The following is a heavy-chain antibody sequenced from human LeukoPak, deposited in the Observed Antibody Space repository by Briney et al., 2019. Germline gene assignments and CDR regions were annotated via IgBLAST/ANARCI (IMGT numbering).Heavy chain of an antibody. J-gene: IGHJ6*02. CDR1: ADTLTELS. CDR3: ATDIVPYCSSTSCYRGYYYYGMDV. CDR2: FFPEVSQT. Sequence: ASGTVSCTVSADTLTELSMHCVRHAPRNGLEWVGGFFPEVSQTIYAQTIQDRLTITEDTSTDTACMEGSSLLSKPTAISFCATDIVPYCSSTSCYRGYYYYGMDVWGQGTTVTVS. V-gene: IGHV1-24*01. D-gene: IGHD2-2*02.